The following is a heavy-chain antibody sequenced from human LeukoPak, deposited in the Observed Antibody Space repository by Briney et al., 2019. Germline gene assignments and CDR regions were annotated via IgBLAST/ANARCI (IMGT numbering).Heavy chain of an antibody. J-gene: IGHJ3*02. CDR3: ARGLQYCSGGSCYSPDAFDI. CDR2: IYYSGST. Sequence: SETLSLTCTVSGGSISSSSYYWGWIRQPPGKGLEWIGSIYYSGSTYYNPSLKSRVTISVDTSKNQFSLKLSSVTAADTAVYYCARGLQYCSGGSCYSPDAFDIWGQGTMVTVSS. D-gene: IGHD2-15*01. CDR1: GGSISSSSYY. V-gene: IGHV4-39*07.